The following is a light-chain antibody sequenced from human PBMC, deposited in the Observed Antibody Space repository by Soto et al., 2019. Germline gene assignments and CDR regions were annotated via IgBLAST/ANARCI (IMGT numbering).Light chain of an antibody. CDR1: QSISSW. Sequence: DIPMTQSPSTLSASVGDRVTITCRASQSISSWLAWYQQKPGKAPKVLIYDASSLESGVPSRFSGSGSGTEFSLTISSLQPDDFATYYCQQVNSYPFTFGQGTRLEIK. J-gene: IGKJ5*01. CDR3: QQVNSYPFT. CDR2: DAS. V-gene: IGKV1-5*01.